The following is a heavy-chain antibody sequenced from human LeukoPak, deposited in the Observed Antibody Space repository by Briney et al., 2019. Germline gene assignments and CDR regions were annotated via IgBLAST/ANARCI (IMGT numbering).Heavy chain of an antibody. J-gene: IGHJ4*02. CDR1: GFTFNSYT. Sequence: GGSLRLSCAASGFTFNSYTMNWVRQAPGKGLEWVSSISSSSSYIYYADSMKGRFTISRDNAEKSLYLQMNSLRAEDTAVYYCARSNWSGSYGGGFDYWGQGTQVTVSS. CDR2: ISSSSSYI. V-gene: IGHV3-21*01. D-gene: IGHD1-26*01. CDR3: ARSNWSGSYGGGFDY.